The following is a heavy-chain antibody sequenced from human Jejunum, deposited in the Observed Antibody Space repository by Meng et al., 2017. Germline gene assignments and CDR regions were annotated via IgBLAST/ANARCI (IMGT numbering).Heavy chain of an antibody. J-gene: IGHJ3*02. CDR2: ISTYSGNT. D-gene: IGHD3-16*01. CDR1: GFVFTSYG. Sequence: ASVKVSCKASGFVFTSYGFTWLRQAPGQGLEWMGWISTYSGNTDYAQNLQGRVTMTTDTSTNTAYMELRGLTSDDTALYYCARGSIYISNDYFNMWGQGTMVTVSS. V-gene: IGHV1-18*01. CDR3: ARGSIYISNDYFNM.